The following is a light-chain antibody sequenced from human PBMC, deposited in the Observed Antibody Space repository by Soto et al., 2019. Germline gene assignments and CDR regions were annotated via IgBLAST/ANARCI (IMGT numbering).Light chain of an antibody. V-gene: IGKV3-11*01. CDR3: QVRPDWSPFKYT. Sequence: EIVLTQSPATLSLSAGERVTLSCRASQSVDTMVAWYQQQVGRTPRLLIYETSNRATGVPARFSGSGSGTDFTLTISRLEHDDFAISFCQVRPDWSPFKYTFGQGTKLEVK. J-gene: IGKJ2*01. CDR2: ETS. CDR1: QSVDTM.